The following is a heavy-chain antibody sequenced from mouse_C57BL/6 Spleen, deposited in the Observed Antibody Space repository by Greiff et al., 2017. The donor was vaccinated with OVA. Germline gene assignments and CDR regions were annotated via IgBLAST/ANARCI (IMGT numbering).Heavy chain of an antibody. Sequence: EVKLQESGPGLVKPSQSLSLTCSVTGYSITSGYYWNWIRQFPGNKLEWMGYISYDGSNNYNPSLKNRISITRDTSKNQFFLKLKSVTTEDTATYYCASIYYGYAMDYWGQGTSVTVSS. CDR3: ASIYYGYAMDY. V-gene: IGHV3-6*01. CDR2: ISYDGSN. J-gene: IGHJ4*01. CDR1: GYSITSGYY. D-gene: IGHD2-1*01.